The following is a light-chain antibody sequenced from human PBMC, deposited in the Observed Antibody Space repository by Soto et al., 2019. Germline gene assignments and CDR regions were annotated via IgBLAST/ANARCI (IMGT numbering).Light chain of an antibody. CDR1: QSVSGW. V-gene: IGKV1-5*01. Sequence: DIQMTQSPSTLSAAVGVTVTVTCRASQSVSGWVAWYQQKPGEAPKLLIYDASALRRGVPSRLSGSASGTKFALTIASLQPEDFAAYHCQEYENFSGTIGPGAKVDI. CDR3: QEYENFSGT. CDR2: DAS. J-gene: IGKJ1*01.